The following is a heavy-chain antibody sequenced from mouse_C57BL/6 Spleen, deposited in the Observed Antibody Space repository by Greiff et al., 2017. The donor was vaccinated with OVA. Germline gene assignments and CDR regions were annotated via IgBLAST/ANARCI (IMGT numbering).Heavy chain of an antibody. CDR2: ISYSGST. J-gene: IGHJ4*01. Sequence: EVKLVESGPGMVKPSQSLSLTCTVTGYSITSGYDWHWIRHFPGNKLEWMGYISYSGSTNYNPSLKSRISITHDTSKNHFFLKLNSVTTEDTATYYCARGGTVVATGAMDYWGQGTSVTVSS. V-gene: IGHV3-1*01. D-gene: IGHD1-1*01. CDR1: GYSITSGYD. CDR3: ARGGTVVATGAMDY.